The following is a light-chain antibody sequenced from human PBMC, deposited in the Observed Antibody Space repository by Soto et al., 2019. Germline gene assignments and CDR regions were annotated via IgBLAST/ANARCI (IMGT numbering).Light chain of an antibody. J-gene: IGLJ1*01. V-gene: IGLV2-14*01. CDR3: SSYTSSSTPYF. Sequence: QSALTQPASVSGSAGQSITISCTGTSSDVGGYNYVSWYQQHPGKAPKLMIYDVSNRPSGVSNRFSGSKSGNTASLTISGLQAEDEADYYCSSYTSSSTPYFFGTATKVTVL. CDR1: SSDVGGYNY. CDR2: DVS.